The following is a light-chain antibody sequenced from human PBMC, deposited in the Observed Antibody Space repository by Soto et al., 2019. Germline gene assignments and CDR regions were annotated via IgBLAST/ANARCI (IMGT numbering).Light chain of an antibody. J-gene: IGKJ2*01. CDR3: QQYNNWPPYT. V-gene: IGKV3-15*01. Sequence: EIVMTQSPATLSVSPGERATLSCRASQSVSSNLAWYQQQPGQAPRLLIYGASTRATGIPARFSGSGSGTEFTLTISSLQSEDFAVYYCQQYNNWPPYTFCQGTKLEIK. CDR1: QSVSSN. CDR2: GAS.